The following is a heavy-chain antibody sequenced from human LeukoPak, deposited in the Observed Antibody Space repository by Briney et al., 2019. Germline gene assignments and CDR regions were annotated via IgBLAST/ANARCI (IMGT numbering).Heavy chain of an antibody. CDR1: GFTFSSYS. Sequence: GGSLRLSCAASGFTFSSYSMNLVRQAPRKGLEWVSSISTSSTYIFYADSVKGRFTISRDNAKKSLYLQMNSLRAEDTAVYYCARSGGAGYCSGGSCFIDYWGQGTLVTVSS. D-gene: IGHD2-15*01. CDR3: ARSGGAGYCSGGSCFIDY. V-gene: IGHV3-21*01. J-gene: IGHJ4*02. CDR2: ISTSSTYI.